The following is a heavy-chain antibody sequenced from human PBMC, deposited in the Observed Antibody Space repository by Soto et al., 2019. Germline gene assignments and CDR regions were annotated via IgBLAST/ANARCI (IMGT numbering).Heavy chain of an antibody. J-gene: IGHJ4*02. CDR1: GGSFSGYY. CDR2: INHSGST. D-gene: IGHD3-22*01. Sequence: SETLSLTCAVYGGSFSGYYWSWIRQPPGKGLEWIGEINHSGSTNYNPSLKSRGTISVDTSKNQFSLKLRSVTAADTAVRYCATRRDEDNYYDSSCQREYYFDYWGQGTLVTVSS. V-gene: IGHV4-34*01. CDR3: ATRRDEDNYYDSSCQREYYFDY.